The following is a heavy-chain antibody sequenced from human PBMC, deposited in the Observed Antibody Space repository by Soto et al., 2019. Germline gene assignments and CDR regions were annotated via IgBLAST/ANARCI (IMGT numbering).Heavy chain of an antibody. CDR1: GGPLGVI. V-gene: IGHV4-34*01. J-gene: IGHJ4*02. CDR2: INHGGIS. CDR3: VTKEGSSWSFDN. D-gene: IGHD6-13*01. Sequence: QVRHPRWGEALLNLRKPFSPPSPAMGGPLGVIIWAGSRQPPGKGLEWLGEINHGGISNYNPPLKSRVTISIDTSKNHFSLKLTSVTAADAAVYYCVTKEGSSWSFDNWGQGTLVTVSS.